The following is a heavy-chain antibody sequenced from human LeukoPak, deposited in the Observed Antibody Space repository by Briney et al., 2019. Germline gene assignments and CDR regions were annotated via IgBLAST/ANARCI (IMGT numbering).Heavy chain of an antibody. CDR2: INAGNGNT. D-gene: IGHD3-9*01. CDR3: ARSGEVLRYFDRLSWFDP. J-gene: IGHJ5*02. V-gene: IGHV1-3*01. CDR1: GYTFTSYA. Sequence: ASVKVSCKASGYTFTSYAMHWVRQAPGQRLEWMGWINAGNGNTKYSQKFQGRVTITRDTSASTAYMELSSLRSEDTAVYYCARSGEVLRYFDRLSWFDPWGQGTLVTVSS.